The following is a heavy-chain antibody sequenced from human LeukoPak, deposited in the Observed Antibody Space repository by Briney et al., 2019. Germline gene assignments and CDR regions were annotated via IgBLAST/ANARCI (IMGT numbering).Heavy chain of an antibody. V-gene: IGHV1-69*04. CDR1: GGTFISYA. CDR2: IIPILGIA. D-gene: IGHD3-22*01. CDR3: ARSPMIVVVITQGDWFDP. J-gene: IGHJ5*02. Sequence: SVKVSCKASGGTFISYAISWVRQAPGQGLEWMGRIIPILGIANYAQKFQGRVTITADKSTSTAYMELSSLRSEDTAVYYCARSPMIVVVITQGDWFDPWGQGTLVTVSS.